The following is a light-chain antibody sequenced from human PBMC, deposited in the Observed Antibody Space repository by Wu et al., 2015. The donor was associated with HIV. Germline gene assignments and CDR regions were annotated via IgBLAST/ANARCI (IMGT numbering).Light chain of an antibody. J-gene: IGKJ5*01. CDR1: TGHDQC. V-gene: IGKV1-13*02. CDR2: SAF. Sequence: VTITCGQGTGHDQCFSLVSGETTGKTPKLLIYSAFQFANGVPSRFGGSGSGTDFTLTISRVQPEDLATYYCQQFNSYPITFGQGTRLEIK. CDR3: QQFNSYPIT.